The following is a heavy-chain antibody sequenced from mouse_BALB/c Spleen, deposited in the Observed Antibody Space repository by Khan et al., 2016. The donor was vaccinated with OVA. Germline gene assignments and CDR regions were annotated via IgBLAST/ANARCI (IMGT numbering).Heavy chain of an antibody. D-gene: IGHD2-1*01. Sequence: QVQLQQSGAELVKPGSSLKISCKASGYTFTSYYMYWVKQRPGQGLEWIGGINPSNGGTHFNEKFKSKATLTVDKSSSTAYMQLSSLTSKDSAVYYCARSGYGTPFAYWGQGTLVTGSA. J-gene: IGHJ3*01. CDR2: INPSNGGT. V-gene: IGHV1S81*02. CDR1: GYTFTSYY. CDR3: ARSGYGTPFAY.